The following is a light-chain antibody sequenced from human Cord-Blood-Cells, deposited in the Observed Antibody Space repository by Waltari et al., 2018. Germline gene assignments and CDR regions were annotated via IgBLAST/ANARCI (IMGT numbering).Light chain of an antibody. CDR3: QQYDNLPYT. Sequence: DIQMTQSPYSLSASVGDSVTITCQASQDISNYLNWYQQKPGKAPKLLIYDASNLETGVPSRFSGSGSGTDFTFTISSLQPEDIATYYYQQYDNLPYTFGQGTKLEIK. CDR1: QDISNY. V-gene: IGKV1-33*01. J-gene: IGKJ2*01. CDR2: DAS.